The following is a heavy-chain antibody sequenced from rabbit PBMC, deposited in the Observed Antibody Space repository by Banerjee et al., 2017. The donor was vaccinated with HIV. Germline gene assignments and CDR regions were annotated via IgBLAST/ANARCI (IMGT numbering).Heavy chain of an antibody. V-gene: IGHV1S47*01. D-gene: IGHD3-3*01. CDR2: ITYGGSA. Sequence: QEQLVESGGGLVQPGGSLKLSCKASGFDFSSYGVSWVRQAPGKGLEWIGYITYGGSAYYASWVKGRFTISRDNAQNTVSLQLNSLAAAAPAPYFCARDVYHSCSNGDFSVWGPGTLVTVS. J-gene: IGHJ4*01. CDR3: ARDVYHSCSNGDFSV. CDR1: GFDFSSYG.